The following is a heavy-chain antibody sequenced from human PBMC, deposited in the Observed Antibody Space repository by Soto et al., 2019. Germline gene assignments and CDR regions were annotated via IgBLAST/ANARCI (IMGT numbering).Heavy chain of an antibody. J-gene: IGHJ5*02. CDR3: VKGRAPRDGYKTQPGS. D-gene: IGHD5-12*01. V-gene: IGHV3-64D*06. CDR2: VSTNGGTS. CDR1: GFTFSIYA. Sequence: GGSLRLSCSASGFTFSIYAMHWVRQAPGKGLEYVSAVSTNGGTSYYADSVKGRFTISRDNSRNTLYLQMNSLRPEDTAVYYCVKGRAPRDGYKTQPGSWGLGTLVTVSS.